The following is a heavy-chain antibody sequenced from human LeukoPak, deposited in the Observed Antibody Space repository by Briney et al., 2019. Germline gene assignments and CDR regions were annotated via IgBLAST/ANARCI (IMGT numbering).Heavy chain of an antibody. D-gene: IGHD3-22*01. J-gene: IGHJ3*02. CDR2: ISWNSGSI. Sequence: GRSLRLSCAASGFTFDDYAMHWVRQAPGKGLEWVSGISWNSGSIGYADSVKGRFTISRDNAKNSLYLQMNSLRAEDTALYYCAKGPSYYYDSSGYHAFDIWGQGTMVTVSS. CDR1: GFTFDDYA. CDR3: AKGPSYYYDSSGYHAFDI. V-gene: IGHV3-9*01.